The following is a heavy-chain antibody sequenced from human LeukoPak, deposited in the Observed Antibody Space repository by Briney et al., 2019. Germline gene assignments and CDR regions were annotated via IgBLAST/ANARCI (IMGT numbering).Heavy chain of an antibody. D-gene: IGHD6-19*01. V-gene: IGHV4-59*01. J-gene: IGHJ4*02. CDR3: ARTDSSGWYVFDY. Sequence: SETLSLTCTVSGGSISSYYWNWIRQPPGKGLEWIGYIHYSGSTNHNPSLKSRVTISVDTSKNQFSLKLSSVTAADTAVYYCARTDSSGWYVFDYWGQGTLVTVSS. CDR1: GGSISSYY. CDR2: IHYSGST.